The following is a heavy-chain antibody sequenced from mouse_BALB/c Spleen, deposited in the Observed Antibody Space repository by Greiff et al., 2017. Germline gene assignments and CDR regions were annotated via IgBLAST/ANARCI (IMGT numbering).Heavy chain of an antibody. CDR2: IWAGGST. CDR3: ARDPGYYRYYFDY. V-gene: IGHV2-9*02. D-gene: IGHD2-14*01. J-gene: IGHJ2*01. Sequence: VKLVESGPGLVAPSQSLSITCTVSGFSLTSYGVHWVRQPPGKGLEWLGVIWAGGSTNYNSALMSRLSISKDNSKSQVFLKMNSLQTDDTAMYYCARDPGYYRYYFDYWGQGTTLTVSS. CDR1: GFSLTSYG.